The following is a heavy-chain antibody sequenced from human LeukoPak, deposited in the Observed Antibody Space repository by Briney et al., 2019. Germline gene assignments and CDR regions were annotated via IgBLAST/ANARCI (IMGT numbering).Heavy chain of an antibody. D-gene: IGHD5-24*01. CDR1: GFTFSSYA. CDR3: ARDGYNPALYYMDV. Sequence: GGSLRLSCAASGFTFSSYAMHWVRQAPGKGLEWVAVIPYDGSNKYYADSVKGRFTISRDNSKNTLYLQMNSLRAEDTAVYYCARDGYNPALYYMDVWGKGTTVTVSS. V-gene: IGHV3-30*04. CDR2: IPYDGSNK. J-gene: IGHJ6*03.